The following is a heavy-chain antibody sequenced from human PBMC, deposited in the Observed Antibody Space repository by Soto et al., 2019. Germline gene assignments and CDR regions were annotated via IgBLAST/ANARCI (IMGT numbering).Heavy chain of an antibody. CDR3: ARSSPYYYDSSGYPHLYYYYGMDV. Sequence: NPSETLSLTCAVYGGSFSGYYWSWIRQPPGKGLEWIGEINHSGSTNYNPSLKSRVTISVDTSKNQFSLKLSSVTAADTAVYYCARSSPYYYDSSGYPHLYYYYGMDVWGQGTTVTVSS. CDR1: GGSFSGYY. D-gene: IGHD3-22*01. V-gene: IGHV4-34*01. J-gene: IGHJ6*02. CDR2: INHSGST.